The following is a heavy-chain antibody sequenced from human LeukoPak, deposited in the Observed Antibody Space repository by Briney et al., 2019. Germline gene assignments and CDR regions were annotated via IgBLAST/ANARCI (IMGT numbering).Heavy chain of an antibody. CDR2: ISSSSSYT. Sequence: GGSLRDSPADPGFTLSVANTSSIPQAPGKGLESFSYISSSSSYTNYADSVKGRFTISRDNAKNSLYLQMNSLRAEDTAVYYCSRVIGGIRYFDWYNCFDPWGQGTLVTVSS. J-gene: IGHJ5*02. CDR1: GFTLSVAN. V-gene: IGHV3-11*05. D-gene: IGHD3-9*01. CDR3: SRVIGGIRYFDWYNCFDP.